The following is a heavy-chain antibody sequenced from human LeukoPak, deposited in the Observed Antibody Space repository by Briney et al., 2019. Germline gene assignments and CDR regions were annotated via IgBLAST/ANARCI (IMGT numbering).Heavy chain of an antibody. V-gene: IGHV1-8*01. Sequence: GASVKVSCKASGYTFTSYDINWVRPATGQGLEWMGWMNPTSGHTGYAQKFQGSVTMTRDTSISTAYMELNSLTSEDTAVYYCARSPVGVRKKHDFWGQGTLVIVSS. J-gene: IGHJ4*02. CDR1: GYTFTSYD. CDR3: ARSPVGVRKKHDF. CDR2: MNPTSGHT. D-gene: IGHD3-10*01.